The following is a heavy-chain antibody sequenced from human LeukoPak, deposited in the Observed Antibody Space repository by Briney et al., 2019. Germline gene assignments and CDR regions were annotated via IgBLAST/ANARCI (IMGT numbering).Heavy chain of an antibody. J-gene: IGHJ5*02. CDR1: GFTVNEKY. V-gene: IGHV3-66*01. D-gene: IGHD4-11*01. Sequence: GGSLRLSCAVSGFTVNEKYMSWVRQSPGKGLEWVAAIYRDGRTYYADSVRGRFTISRDTSKNTVFLRMNSLRVEDTAMYYCARDLKESTVMRGSLDPWGQGTLVTVSS. CDR3: ARDLKESTVMRGSLDP. CDR2: IYRDGRT.